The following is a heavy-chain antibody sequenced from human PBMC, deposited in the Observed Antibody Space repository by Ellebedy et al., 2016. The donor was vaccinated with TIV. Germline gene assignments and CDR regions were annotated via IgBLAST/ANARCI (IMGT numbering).Heavy chain of an antibody. J-gene: IGHJ6*02. Sequence: AASVKVSCKASGYTFTSYYMHWVRQAPGQGLEWMGIINPSGGSTSYAQKLQGRVTMTRDTSTSTVYMELSSLRSEDTAVYYCARDRGAVRGVIVDYGMDVWGQGTTVTVSS. CDR3: ARDRGAVRGVIVDYGMDV. CDR2: INPSGGST. D-gene: IGHD3-10*01. CDR1: GYTFTSYY. V-gene: IGHV1-46*04.